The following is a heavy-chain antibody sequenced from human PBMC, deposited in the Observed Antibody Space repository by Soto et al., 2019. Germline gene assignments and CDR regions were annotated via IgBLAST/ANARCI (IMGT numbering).Heavy chain of an antibody. J-gene: IGHJ6*02. D-gene: IGHD2-21*02. CDR1: GYNFDTYW. CDR3: ATRIAPAGGYYSYAFVA. Sequence: GESLKISCKGSGYNFDTYWINWVRQTPGKGLEWMGRIDPIDSKTKYSPSLEGHITISVDKSISTTYLQCSSLKASDTAIYYCATRIAPAGGYYSYAFVAWGQGTAVTVSS. CDR2: IDPIDSKT. V-gene: IGHV5-10-1*01.